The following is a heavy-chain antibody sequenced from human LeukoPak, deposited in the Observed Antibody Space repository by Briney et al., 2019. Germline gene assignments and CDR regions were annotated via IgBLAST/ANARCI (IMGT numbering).Heavy chain of an antibody. D-gene: IGHD1-14*01. CDR2: ISSSSSYI. J-gene: IGHJ4*02. CDR1: GFTFSSYA. CDR3: ARGTLSCDY. Sequence: GRSLRLSCAASGFTFSSYAMSWVRQAPGKGLEWVSSISSSSSYIYYADSMKGRFTISRDNAKNSLYLQMNSLRAEDTAVYYCARGTLSCDYWGQGTLVTVSS. V-gene: IGHV3-21*01.